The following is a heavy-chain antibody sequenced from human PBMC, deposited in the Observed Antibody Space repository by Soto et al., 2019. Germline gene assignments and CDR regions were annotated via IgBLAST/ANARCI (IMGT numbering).Heavy chain of an antibody. CDR1: GCTFSSYA. CDR3: AKDPVKQYLLHAFAF. Sequence: GGSLRLSCAASGCTFSSYAMSWVRHAPGKRLEWVSAISGSGGSTYYADSVKGRFTISRDNSKNTLYLQMNSLRAEDTAVYYCAKDPVKQYLLHAFAFCGQGTIVTGSS. CDR2: ISGSGGST. D-gene: IGHD6-13*01. V-gene: IGHV3-23*01. J-gene: IGHJ3*01.